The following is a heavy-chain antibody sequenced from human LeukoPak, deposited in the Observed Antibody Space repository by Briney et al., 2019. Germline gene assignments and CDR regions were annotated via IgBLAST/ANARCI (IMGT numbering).Heavy chain of an antibody. Sequence: ASVKVSCKASGYTFTSYGISWVRQAPGQGLEWMGWISAYNGNTKYAQKLQGGVTMTTDTSTSTAYMELRSLRSDDTAVYYCARAVKGAFYNYYYMDVWGKGTTVTVSS. J-gene: IGHJ6*03. CDR3: ARAVKGAFYNYYYMDV. CDR1: GYTFTSYG. CDR2: ISAYNGNT. V-gene: IGHV1-18*01.